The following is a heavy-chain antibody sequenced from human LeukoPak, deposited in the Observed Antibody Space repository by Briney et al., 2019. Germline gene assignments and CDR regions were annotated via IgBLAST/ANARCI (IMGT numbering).Heavy chain of an antibody. V-gene: IGHV1-46*01. J-gene: IGHJ3*02. D-gene: IGHD1-26*01. CDR3: ARDRGGSYLRDAFDI. CDR2: INPSGGST. Sequence: ASVKVSCKASGYTFTSYYMHWVRQAPGQGLEWMGIINPSGGSTSYAQKFQGRVTMTRDTSTSTVYMELSSLRSEDTAVYYCARDRGGSYLRDAFDIWGQGTMVTVSS. CDR1: GYTFTSYY.